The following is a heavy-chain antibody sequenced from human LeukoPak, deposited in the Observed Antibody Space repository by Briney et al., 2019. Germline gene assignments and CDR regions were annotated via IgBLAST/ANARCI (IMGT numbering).Heavy chain of an antibody. J-gene: IGHJ4*02. CDR1: GGSISSGGYY. D-gene: IGHD3-10*01. Sequence: SETLSLTCTVSGGSISSGGYYWSWIRQPPGKGLEWIGYIYYSGSTNYNPSLKSRVTISVDTSKNQFSLKLSSVTAADTAVYYCARSNTYYYGSGSLFDYWGQGTLVTVSS. CDR3: ARSNTYYYGSGSLFDY. V-gene: IGHV4-61*08. CDR2: IYYSGST.